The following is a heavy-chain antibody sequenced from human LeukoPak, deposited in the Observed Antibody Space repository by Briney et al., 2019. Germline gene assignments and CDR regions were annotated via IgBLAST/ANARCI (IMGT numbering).Heavy chain of an antibody. CDR1: GGSISNSSYY. D-gene: IGHD1-26*01. J-gene: IGHJ4*02. CDR3: ARQEWELTAY. V-gene: IGHV4-39*01. CDR2: IYYSGST. Sequence: SETLSLTCTVSGGSISNSSYYWGWIRQPPGKGLEWIGSIYYSGSTYYNPSLKSRVTISVDTSKNQFSLKLSSVTAADTAVYYCARQEWELTAYWGQGTLVTVSS.